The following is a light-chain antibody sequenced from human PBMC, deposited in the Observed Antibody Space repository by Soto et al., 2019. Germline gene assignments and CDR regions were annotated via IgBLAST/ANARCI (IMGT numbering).Light chain of an antibody. Sequence: QSALTQPASVSGSPGQSITISCTGTSSDVGGYNYVSWYQQHPGKAPKLMIYEVNIRPSGFSSRFSGSKSGDTASLTISGLQHDDEADYYCSSFSSSGTVVFGGGTKLTVL. V-gene: IGLV2-14*01. CDR3: SSFSSSGTVV. CDR1: SSDVGGYNY. CDR2: EVN. J-gene: IGLJ3*02.